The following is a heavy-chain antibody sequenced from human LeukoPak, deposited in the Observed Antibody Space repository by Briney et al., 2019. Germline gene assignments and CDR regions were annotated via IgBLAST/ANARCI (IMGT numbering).Heavy chain of an antibody. V-gene: IGHV3-21*03. Sequence: GGSLRLPCAASGFTFSSYSMNWVRQAPGKGLEWVSSISSSSSYIYYADSVKGRFTISRDNAKNSLYLQMNSLKTEDTALYYCTTERWDSSRHLYYFDYWGQGTLVTVSS. D-gene: IGHD6-13*01. CDR3: TTERWDSSRHLYYFDY. CDR2: ISSSSSYI. CDR1: GFTFSSYS. J-gene: IGHJ4*02.